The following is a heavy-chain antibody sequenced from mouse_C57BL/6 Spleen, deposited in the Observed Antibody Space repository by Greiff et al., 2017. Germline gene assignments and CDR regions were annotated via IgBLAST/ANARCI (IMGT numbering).Heavy chain of an antibody. CDR2: INPYNGGT. D-gene: IGHD1-1*01. Sequence: EVQLQQSGPVLVKPGASVKMSCKASGYTFTDYYMNWVQQSHGKSLEWIGVINPYNGGTSYNQKFKGKATLTVDKSSSTAYMELNSLTSEDSAVYYCARNYGSSYLDYWGQGTTLTVSS. J-gene: IGHJ2*01. V-gene: IGHV1-19*01. CDR3: ARNYGSSYLDY. CDR1: GYTFTDYY.